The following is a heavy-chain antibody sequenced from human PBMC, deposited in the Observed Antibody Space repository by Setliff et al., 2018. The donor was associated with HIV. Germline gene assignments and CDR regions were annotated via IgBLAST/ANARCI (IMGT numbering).Heavy chain of an antibody. J-gene: IGHJ6*02. CDR3: ARDGCSSTSCYGVYYYYGMDV. V-gene: IGHV1-69*13. Sequence: APVKVSCKASGGTFSSYDISWVRQAPGQGLEWMGGIIPIFGTANYAQKFQGRVTITADESTSTAYMELSSLRSEDTAVYYCARDGCSSTSCYGVYYYYGMDVWGQGTTVTVSS. CDR2: IIPIFGTA. CDR1: GGTFSSYD. D-gene: IGHD2-2*01.